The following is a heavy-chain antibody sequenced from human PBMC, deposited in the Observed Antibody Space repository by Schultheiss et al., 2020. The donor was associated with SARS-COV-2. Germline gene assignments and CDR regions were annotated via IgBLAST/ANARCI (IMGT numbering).Heavy chain of an antibody. D-gene: IGHD2-15*01. CDR2: ISYDGSNK. CDR3: AREVGYYYYMDV. CDR1: GFTFSSYA. V-gene: IGHV3-30*04. J-gene: IGHJ6*03. Sequence: GGSLRLSCAASGFTFSSYAMHWVRQAPGKGLEWAAVISYDGSNKYYADSVKGRFTISRDNSKNTLYLQMNSLRAEDTAVYYCAREVGYYYYMDVWGKGTTVTVSS.